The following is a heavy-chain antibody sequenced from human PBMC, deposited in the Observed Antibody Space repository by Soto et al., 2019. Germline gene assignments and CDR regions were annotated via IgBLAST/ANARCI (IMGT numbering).Heavy chain of an antibody. Sequence: GGSLRLSCAASGFTFSSYAMHWVRQAPGKGLEWVSGISWNSGSIGYADSVKGRFTISRDNAKNSLYLQMNSLRAEDTALYYCAKDIGPYYDFWSGYNWFDPWGQGTLVTVSS. CDR2: ISWNSGSI. V-gene: IGHV3-9*01. D-gene: IGHD3-3*01. CDR1: GFTFSSYA. CDR3: AKDIGPYYDFWSGYNWFDP. J-gene: IGHJ5*02.